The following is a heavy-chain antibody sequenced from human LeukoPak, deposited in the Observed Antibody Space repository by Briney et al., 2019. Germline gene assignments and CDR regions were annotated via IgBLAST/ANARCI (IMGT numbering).Heavy chain of an antibody. V-gene: IGHV4-34*01. J-gene: IGHJ4*02. CDR2: INHSGST. Sequence: SETLSLTCAAYGGSFSGYYWSWIRQPPGKGLEWIGEINHSGSTNYNPSLKSRVTISVDTSKNQFSLKLSSVTAADTAVYYCARASGGTWIQLWLRYWGQGTLVTVSS. CDR3: ARASGGTWIQLWLRY. D-gene: IGHD5-18*01. CDR1: GGSFSGYY.